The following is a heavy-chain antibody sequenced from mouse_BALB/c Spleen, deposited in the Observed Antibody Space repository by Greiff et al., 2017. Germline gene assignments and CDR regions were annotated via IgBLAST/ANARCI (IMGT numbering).Heavy chain of an antibody. Sequence: EVQLVESGPGLVKPSQSLSLTCTVTGYSITSDYAWNWIRQFPGNKLEWMGYISYSGSTSYNPSLKSRISITRDTSKNQFFLQLNSVTTEDTATYYCAREGDYHFDYWGQGTTLTVSS. CDR3: AREGDYHFDY. V-gene: IGHV3-2*02. D-gene: IGHD1-1*02. J-gene: IGHJ2*01. CDR1: GYSITSDYA. CDR2: ISYSGST.